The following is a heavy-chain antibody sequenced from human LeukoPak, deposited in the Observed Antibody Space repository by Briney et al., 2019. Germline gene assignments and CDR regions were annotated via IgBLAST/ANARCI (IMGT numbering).Heavy chain of an antibody. J-gene: IGHJ3*02. V-gene: IGHV3-30*18. CDR1: GFTFSRYG. CDR2: ISPDGSNK. Sequence: GGSLRLSCAASGFTFSRYGMHWVRQAPGKGLEWVALISPDGSNKDYEDSVKGRFTISRDNSKNTLYLQMNSLRTEDTAVYYCTKVNGLESYMHAFDIWGQGTLVTVSS. CDR3: TKVNGLESYMHAFDI. D-gene: IGHD3-10*01.